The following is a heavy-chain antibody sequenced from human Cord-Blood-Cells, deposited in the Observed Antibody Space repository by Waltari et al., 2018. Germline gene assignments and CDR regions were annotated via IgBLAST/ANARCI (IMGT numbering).Heavy chain of an antibody. V-gene: IGHV3-15*01. CDR2: IKSKTDGGKT. CDR3: ATAVFDY. Sequence: VQLVEPGGGLVKAGGSLIRSCAASAFTFSNDGTSGVRQGPGKGRDGVGRIKSKTDGGKTDYASPVKGRFTISRYDSKNTLYLQMNSLKTEDTAVYYCATAVFDYWGQGTLVTVSS. J-gene: IGHJ4*02. CDR1: AFTFSNDG.